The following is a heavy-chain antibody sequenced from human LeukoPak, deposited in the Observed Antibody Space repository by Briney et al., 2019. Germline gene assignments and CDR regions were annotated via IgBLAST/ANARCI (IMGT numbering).Heavy chain of an antibody. J-gene: IGHJ4*02. V-gene: IGHV1-46*01. CDR2: INPDGGNT. D-gene: IGHD3-3*01. CDR3: ARDRNGDFWSTYYTGYFDY. CDR1: GYTFTNSY. Sequence: ASVKVSCKASGYTFTNSYIHWVRQAPGQVLEWMGLINPDGGNTNYAQNFQGRVTLTRDTSTSTVYMELNSLRAEDTSVYYCARDRNGDFWSTYYTGYFDYWGQGTLVTVSS.